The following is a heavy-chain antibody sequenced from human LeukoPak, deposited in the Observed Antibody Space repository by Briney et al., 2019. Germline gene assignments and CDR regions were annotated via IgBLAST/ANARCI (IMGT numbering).Heavy chain of an antibody. D-gene: IGHD5-24*01. CDR2: IIPIYGTA. J-gene: IGHJ5*02. V-gene: IGHV1-69*13. CDR3: ATHTGGYNYWWFDI. Sequence: VASVKVSCKASGGTFSNYPIIWVRQAPGRGPEWLGGIIPIYGTANYALMFQGRITLTAHESTATAYMELRSLTSDDTAMYFCATHTGGYNYWWFDIWGQGTLVSVSS. CDR1: GGTFSNYP.